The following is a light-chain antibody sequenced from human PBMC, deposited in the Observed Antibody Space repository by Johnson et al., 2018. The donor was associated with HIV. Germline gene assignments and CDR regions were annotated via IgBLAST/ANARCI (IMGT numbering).Light chain of an antibody. CDR1: SSNIGNNY. CDR2: DNN. Sequence: QSVLTQPPSVSAAPGQKVTISCSGSSSNIGNNYVSWYQQLPGTAPKLLIYDNNKRPSGIPDRFSGSKSGTSATLGITGLQTGDEADYYCGTWASSLSAGPDVFGTGTKVTVL. V-gene: IGLV1-51*01. CDR3: GTWASSLSAGPDV. J-gene: IGLJ1*01.